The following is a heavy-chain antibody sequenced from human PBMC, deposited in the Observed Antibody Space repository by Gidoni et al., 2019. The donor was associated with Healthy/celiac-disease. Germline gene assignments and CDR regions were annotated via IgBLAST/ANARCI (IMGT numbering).Heavy chain of an antibody. V-gene: IGHV3-23*01. D-gene: IGHD4-17*01. CDR2: ISGSGGST. Sequence: DVQLLESGGVLLQPGGSLRLSCAASGFTFSSYAMSWVRQAPGKGLEWVSAISGSGGSTYYADSKNTLYLQMNSLRAEDTAVYYCAKSLYGDYADAFDIWGQGTMVTVSS. CDR1: GFTFSSYA. J-gene: IGHJ3*02. CDR3: AKSLYGDYADAFDI.